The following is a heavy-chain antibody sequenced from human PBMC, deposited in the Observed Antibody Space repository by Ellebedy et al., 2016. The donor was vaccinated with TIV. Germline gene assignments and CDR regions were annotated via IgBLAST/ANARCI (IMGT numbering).Heavy chain of an antibody. CDR1: GFTFSSFG. D-gene: IGHD6-13*01. V-gene: IGHV3-30*02. J-gene: IGHJ4*02. CDR3: AVIAVATDY. Sequence: PGGSLRLSCAASGFTFSSFGMHWVRQALGKGLEWVAFIRYDGSNRDYEDSVKGRFTISRANSNNTLYLQMNSLRTEDTALYYCAVIAVATDYWGQGTLVTVSS. CDR2: IRYDGSNR.